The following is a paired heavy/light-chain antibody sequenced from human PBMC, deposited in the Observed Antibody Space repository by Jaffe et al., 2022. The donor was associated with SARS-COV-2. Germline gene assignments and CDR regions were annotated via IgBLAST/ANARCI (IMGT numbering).Heavy chain of an antibody. J-gene: IGHJ4*02. D-gene: IGHD5-12*01. CDR1: GFTFSTSW. CDR2: IRGDGVET. V-gene: IGHV3-74*01. CDR3: ARAPGYLNID. Sequence: EVQLVESGGGLVQPGGSLRLSCAASGFTFSTSWMHWVRQAPGKGLMWVSRIRGDGVETTYADSVKGRFTISRDNAQNTLYLQMSSLRAEDTAVYYCARAPGYLNIDWGQGALVTVSS.
Light chain of an antibody. Sequence: QTVVTQEPSFSVSPGGTVTLTCGLSSGSVSTTHYPSWYQQTPGQAPRTLIYSTNIPSSGVPDRFSGSILGNRAALTITGAQAEDESDYYCVMYMGSGIWVFGGGTKLTVL. V-gene: IGLV8-61*01. CDR2: STN. CDR3: VMYMGSGIWV. CDR1: SGSVSTTHY. J-gene: IGLJ3*02.